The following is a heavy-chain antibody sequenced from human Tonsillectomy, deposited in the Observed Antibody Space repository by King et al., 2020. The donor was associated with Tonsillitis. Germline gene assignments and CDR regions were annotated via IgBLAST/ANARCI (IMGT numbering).Heavy chain of an antibody. V-gene: IGHV4-39*07. CDR1: GGSISSSSYY. CDR3: VRHTNRHSYGSGSVRAWVY. D-gene: IGHD3-10*01. J-gene: IGHJ4*02. CDR2: IYYSGST. Sequence: QLQESGPGLVKPSETLSLTCTVSGGSISSSSYYWGWIRQPPGKGLEWIGSIYYSGSTYYNPSLKSRVTISVDTSKNQFSLKLSSVTAADTAVYYCVRHTNRHSYGSGSVRAWVYWGQGTLVTVSS.